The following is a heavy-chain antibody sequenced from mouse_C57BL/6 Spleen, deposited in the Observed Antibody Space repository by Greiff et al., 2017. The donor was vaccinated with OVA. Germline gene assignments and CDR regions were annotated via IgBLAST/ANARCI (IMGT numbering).Heavy chain of an antibody. D-gene: IGHD1-1*01. CDR3: ARSDYYGSSQAWFAY. J-gene: IGHJ3*01. Sequence: VQLQQSVAELVRPGASVKLSCTASGFNIKNPYMHWVKQRPEQGLEWIGRIDPANGNTKYAPKFQGKATITADTSSNTAYLQLSSLTSEDTAIYYCARSDYYGSSQAWFAYWGQGTLVTVSA. CDR2: IDPANGNT. V-gene: IGHV14-3*01. CDR1: GFNIKNPY.